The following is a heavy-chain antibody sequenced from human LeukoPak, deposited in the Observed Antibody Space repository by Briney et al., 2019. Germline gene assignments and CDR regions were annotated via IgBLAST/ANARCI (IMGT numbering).Heavy chain of an antibody. V-gene: IGHV3-23*01. CDR1: GFTFSSCA. Sequence: GGSLRLSCAASGFTFSSCAMTWVRQTPGRGLEWVSVISSSGDPAYYAGSVKGRFTISRDNSKNTVYLEMKSLRAEDTALYYCAKGGTRGVMVYLEYRGQGTLVTVSS. D-gene: IGHD3-10*01. CDR2: ISSSGDPA. CDR3: AKGGTRGVMVYLEY. J-gene: IGHJ4*02.